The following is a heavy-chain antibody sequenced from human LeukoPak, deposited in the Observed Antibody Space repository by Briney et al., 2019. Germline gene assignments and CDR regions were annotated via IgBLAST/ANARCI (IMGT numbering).Heavy chain of an antibody. CDR1: GDTISAYS. V-gene: IGHV1-18*01. CDR2: ISAYNGYT. J-gene: IGHJ3*02. CDR3: ARHRLCRIYYDTSGYYHDACDI. D-gene: IGHD3-22*01. Sequence: ASVKVSCKAAGDTISAYSLNWVRQAPGQGLEWMGWISAYNGYTNYAQKLQGRVTMTTDTSTSTAYMELRSLRSDDTAVYYCARHRLCRIYYDTSGYYHDACDIWGQGTMVTVSS.